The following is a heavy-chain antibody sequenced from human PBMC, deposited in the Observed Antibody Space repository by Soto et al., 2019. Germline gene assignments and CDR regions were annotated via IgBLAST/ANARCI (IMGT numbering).Heavy chain of an antibody. CDR3: AKTVGHDP. V-gene: IGHV4-59*08. J-gene: IGHJ5*02. D-gene: IGHD4-17*01. Sequence: SETLSLTCTVSGGSISSYYWSWIRQPPGKGLEWIGYIYYSGSTNYNPSLKSRVTISVDTSKNQFSLKLSSVTVADTAVYYCAKTVGHDPWGPGTLVTVSS. CDR1: GGSISSYY. CDR2: IYYSGST.